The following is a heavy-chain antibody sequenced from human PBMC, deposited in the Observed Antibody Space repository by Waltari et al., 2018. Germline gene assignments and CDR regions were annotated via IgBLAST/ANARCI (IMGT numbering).Heavy chain of an antibody. J-gene: IGHJ5*02. Sequence: QLQLQESGPGLVKPSETLSLTCTVSGGSISSSSYYWGWIRQPPGKGPEWIGSIYYSGSTYYNPSLKSRVTISVDTSKNQFSLKLSSVTAADTAVYYCARLEAYYDYVWGSYRSNWFDPWGQGTLVTVSS. CDR2: IYYSGST. CDR1: GGSISSSSYY. D-gene: IGHD3-16*02. V-gene: IGHV4-39*01. CDR3: ARLEAYYDYVWGSYRSNWFDP.